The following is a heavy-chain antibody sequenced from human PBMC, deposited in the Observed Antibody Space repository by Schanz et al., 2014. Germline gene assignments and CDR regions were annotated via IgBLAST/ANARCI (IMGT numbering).Heavy chain of an antibody. D-gene: IGHD6-6*01. CDR1: GGSISSDGYY. V-gene: IGHV4-31*03. CDR2: IYFNGIT. CDR3: ARVGRSSSSPHGSSGDY. J-gene: IGHJ4*02. Sequence: VQLLESGPGLVKPSQTLSLRCTVSGGSISSDGYYWSWIRQHPGKGLEWIGYIYFNGITYYKPSLKARLIISVDTSKNQFSLKLSSVTAADTAVYYCARVGRSSSSPHGSSGDYWGQGTLVTVSS.